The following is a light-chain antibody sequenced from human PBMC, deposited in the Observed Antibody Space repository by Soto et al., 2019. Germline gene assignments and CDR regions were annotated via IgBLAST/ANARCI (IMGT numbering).Light chain of an antibody. CDR2: GAS. CDR1: QSVSSSY. Sequence: EIVLTQSPGTLSLSPGERATLSCRASQSVSSSYLAWYQQKPGQAPRLLIYGASSRATGIPDRFSGSGSGTDFTLTISRLEPEDFAVYYCQEYGSSHMYTFGHRTKLEIK. V-gene: IGKV3-20*01. CDR3: QEYGSSHMYT. J-gene: IGKJ2*01.